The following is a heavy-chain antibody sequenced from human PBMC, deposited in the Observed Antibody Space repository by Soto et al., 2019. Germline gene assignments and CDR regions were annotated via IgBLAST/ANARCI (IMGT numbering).Heavy chain of an antibody. CDR2: IRSKANSYAT. Sequence: GGSLRLSCAASGFTFSGSAMHWVRQASGKGLEWVGRIRSKANSYATAYAASVKGRFTISRDDSKNTAYLQMNSLKTEDTAVYYCTRHRSGDLTTDAFDIWGQGTMVTVSS. D-gene: IGHD1-1*01. CDR1: GFTFSGSA. J-gene: IGHJ3*02. V-gene: IGHV3-73*01. CDR3: TRHRSGDLTTDAFDI.